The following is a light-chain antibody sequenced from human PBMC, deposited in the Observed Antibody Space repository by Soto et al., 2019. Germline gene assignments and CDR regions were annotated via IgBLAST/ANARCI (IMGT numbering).Light chain of an antibody. CDR3: QQYNSYWT. CDR1: QSISSW. J-gene: IGKJ1*01. Sequence: DIQMTQSPSTLSASVGDRVTITCRASQSISSWLAWYQQKPGKAPKLLIYDASSLAGGVPSRFSGSGSGTEFTLTISSLQPDDFATYYCQQYNSYWTFGQGTKVEIK. V-gene: IGKV1-5*01. CDR2: DAS.